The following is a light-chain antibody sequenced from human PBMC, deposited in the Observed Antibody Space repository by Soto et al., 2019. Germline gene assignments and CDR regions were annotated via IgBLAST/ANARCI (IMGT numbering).Light chain of an antibody. CDR1: SSNIGSNT. Sequence: QSVLTQPPSASGTPGQRVTISCSGSSSNIGSNTVNWDQQLPGTAPKLLIYSNNQRPSGVPDRFSGSKSGTSASLAISGLQSEDEADYYCAAGDDSLNGVLFGGGTKLTVL. CDR3: AAGDDSLNGVL. J-gene: IGLJ2*01. V-gene: IGLV1-44*01. CDR2: SNN.